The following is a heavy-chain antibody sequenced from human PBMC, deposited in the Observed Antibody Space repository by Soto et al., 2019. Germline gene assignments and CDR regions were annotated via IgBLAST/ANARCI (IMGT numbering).Heavy chain of an antibody. Sequence: EVQLVESGGGLVKPGGSLRLSCAASGFTFSSYSMNWARQAPGKGLEWVSSISSSSSYIYYADSVKGRFTISRDNAKNSLYLQMNSLRAEDTAVYYCARIVATIGLHYYYYMDVWGKGTTVTVSS. V-gene: IGHV3-21*01. J-gene: IGHJ6*03. D-gene: IGHD5-12*01. CDR3: ARIVATIGLHYYYYMDV. CDR2: ISSSSSYI. CDR1: GFTFSSYS.